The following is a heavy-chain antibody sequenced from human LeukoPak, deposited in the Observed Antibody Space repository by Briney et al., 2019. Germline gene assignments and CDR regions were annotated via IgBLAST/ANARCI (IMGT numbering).Heavy chain of an antibody. D-gene: IGHD3-22*01. CDR3: ARQGVVATYGMDV. Sequence: GETLKISCKGSGYTFTSYWIGWVRQMPGKGLEWMGIIYPGDSDPRYSPSFQGQVTISADKSISTAYLQWSSLKASDTAMYYCARQGVVATYGMDVWGQGTTVTVSS. J-gene: IGHJ6*02. V-gene: IGHV5-51*01. CDR2: IYPGDSDP. CDR1: GYTFTSYW.